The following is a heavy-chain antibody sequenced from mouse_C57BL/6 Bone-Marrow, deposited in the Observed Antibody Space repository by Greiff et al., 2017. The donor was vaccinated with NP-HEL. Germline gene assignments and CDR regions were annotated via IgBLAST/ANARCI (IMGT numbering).Heavy chain of an antibody. CDR2: IHPNSGST. CDR1: GYTFTSYW. CDR3: ARDGATVVNYAMDY. D-gene: IGHD1-1*01. J-gene: IGHJ4*01. V-gene: IGHV1-64*01. Sequence: QVQLQQPGAELVKPGASVKLSCKASGYTFTSYWMHWVKQRPGQGLEWIGMIHPNSGSTNYNEKFKSKATLTVDKSSSTAYMQLSSLTSEDSAVYYCARDGATVVNYAMDYWGQGTSVTVSS.